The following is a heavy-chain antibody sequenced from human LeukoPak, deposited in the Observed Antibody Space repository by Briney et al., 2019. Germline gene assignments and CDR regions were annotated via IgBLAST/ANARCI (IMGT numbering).Heavy chain of an antibody. D-gene: IGHD3-22*01. J-gene: IGHJ4*02. Sequence: PGGSLRLSCAASGFTFSSYEMNWVRQAPGKGLEWGSYISSSGSTIYYADYVKGRFTISRDNAKNSLYLQMNSLRAGDTAVYYCARFRGKYYDSSGPYFDYWGQGTLVTVSS. CDR3: ARFRGKYYDSSGPYFDY. CDR2: ISSSGSTI. V-gene: IGHV3-48*03. CDR1: GFTFSSYE.